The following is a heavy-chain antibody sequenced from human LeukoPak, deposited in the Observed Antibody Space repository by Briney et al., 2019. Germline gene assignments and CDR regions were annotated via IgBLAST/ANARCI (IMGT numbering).Heavy chain of an antibody. V-gene: IGHV4-39*01. CDR1: GGSISSSSYY. D-gene: IGHD5-18*01. CDR2: IYYSGST. CDR3: AGHFWNSYDNWFDP. Sequence: SETLSLTCTVSGGSISSSSYYWGWIRQPPGKGLEWIGSIYYSGSTYYNPSLKSRVTISVDTSKNQFSLKLSSVTAADTAVYYCAGHFWNSYDNWFDPWGQGTLVTVSS. J-gene: IGHJ5*02.